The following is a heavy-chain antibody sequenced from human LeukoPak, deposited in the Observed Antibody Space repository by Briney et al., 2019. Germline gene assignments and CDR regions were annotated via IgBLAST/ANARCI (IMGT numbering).Heavy chain of an antibody. CDR3: ASQRELLKPFDI. V-gene: IGHV4-31*03. CDR2: IYYSGST. D-gene: IGHD3-10*01. CDR1: GGSISSGGYY. Sequence: PSETLSLTCTVSGGSISSGGYYWSWIRQHPGKGLEWIGYIYYSGSTYYNPSLKSRVTISVDTSKNQFSLKLSSVTAADTAVYYCASQRELLKPFDIWGQGTMVTVSS. J-gene: IGHJ3*02.